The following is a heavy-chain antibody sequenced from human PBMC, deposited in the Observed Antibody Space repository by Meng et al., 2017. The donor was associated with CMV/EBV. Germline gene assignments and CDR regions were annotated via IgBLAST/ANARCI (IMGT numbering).Heavy chain of an antibody. D-gene: IGHD6-6*01. J-gene: IGHJ6*02. V-gene: IGHV3-48*03. Sequence: GGSLRLSCAASGFTFSSFEMNWVRQAPGKGLEWTSYISAGGDTIYYADSVKGRFTISRDNAKKSLYLQMNSLRAEDTAIYCCARNLGARTPRDAMDVWGQGTTVTVSS. CDR2: ISAGGDTI. CDR3: ARNLGARTPRDAMDV. CDR1: GFTFSSFE.